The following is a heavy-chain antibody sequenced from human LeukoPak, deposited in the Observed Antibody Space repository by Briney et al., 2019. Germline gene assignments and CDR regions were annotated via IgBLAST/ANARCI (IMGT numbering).Heavy chain of an antibody. Sequence: GASVKVSCKASGGTFSSYAISWVRQVPGHWLEWMGRIIPLLGIANYAQKFQGRVTITADKSTSTAYMELSSLRSEDTAVYYCARDEFDYYDSSGYYVPYDYWGQGTLVTVSS. CDR1: GGTFSSYA. CDR3: ARDEFDYYDSSGYYVPYDY. V-gene: IGHV1-69*04. J-gene: IGHJ4*02. CDR2: IIPLLGIA. D-gene: IGHD3-22*01.